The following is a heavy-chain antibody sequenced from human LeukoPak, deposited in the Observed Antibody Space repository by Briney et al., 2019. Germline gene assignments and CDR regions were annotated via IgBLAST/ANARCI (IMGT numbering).Heavy chain of an antibody. CDR1: GYTFTSYY. J-gene: IGHJ4*02. V-gene: IGHV1-46*01. D-gene: IGHD3-9*01. CDR2: INPSGGST. CDR3: ARDRRYDILTGYLAY. Sequence: ASVKVSCKASGYTFTSYYMHWVRQAPGQGLEWMGIINPSGGSTSYAQKFQGRVTMTRDTSTSTVYMELSSLGSEDTAVYYCARDRRYDILTGYLAYWGQGTLVTVSS.